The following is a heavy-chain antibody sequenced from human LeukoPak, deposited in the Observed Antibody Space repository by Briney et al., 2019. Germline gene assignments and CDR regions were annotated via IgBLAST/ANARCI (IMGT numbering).Heavy chain of an antibody. J-gene: IGHJ5*02. Sequence: ASVKVSCKASGYTFTSYGISWVRQAPGQGLEWMGWISAYNGNTNYAQKLQGRVTMTTDTSTSTAYMELRSLRSDDTAVYYCARENSEDFWSGYATQHNNWFDPWGQGTLATVSS. CDR1: GYTFTSYG. D-gene: IGHD3-3*01. CDR3: ARENSEDFWSGYATQHNNWFDP. CDR2: ISAYNGNT. V-gene: IGHV1-18*01.